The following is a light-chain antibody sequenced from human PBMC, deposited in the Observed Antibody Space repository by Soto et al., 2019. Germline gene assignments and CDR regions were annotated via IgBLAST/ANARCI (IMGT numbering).Light chain of an antibody. V-gene: IGKV1-39*01. CDR2: ATS. CDR3: QKYNSALFT. J-gene: IGKJ3*01. Sequence: DIQMTQSPSSLSASVGDRVTITCRASQSINNYLSWYQQKPGKAPKLLIYATSGLQTGVPSRFSGTGSGTDFTLTINSLQPEDFATYYCQKYNSALFTFGPGTKVDIK. CDR1: QSINNY.